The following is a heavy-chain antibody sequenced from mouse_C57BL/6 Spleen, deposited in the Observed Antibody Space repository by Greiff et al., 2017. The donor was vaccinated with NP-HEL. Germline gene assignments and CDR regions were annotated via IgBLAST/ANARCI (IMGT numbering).Heavy chain of an antibody. CDR1: GYAFSSSW. CDR3: ARWLLRYYFDY. J-gene: IGHJ2*01. D-gene: IGHD2-3*01. CDR2: IYPGDGDP. V-gene: IGHV1-82*01. Sequence: QVQLQQSGPELVKPGASVKISCKASGYAFSSSWMNWVKQRPGKGLEWIGRIYPGDGDPNYNGKFKGKATLTADKSSSTAYMQLSSRTSEDSAVYFCARWLLRYYFDYWGQGTTLTVSS.